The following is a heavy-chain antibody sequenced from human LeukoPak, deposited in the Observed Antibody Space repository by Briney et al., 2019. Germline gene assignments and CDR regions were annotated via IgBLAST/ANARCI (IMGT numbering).Heavy chain of an antibody. Sequence: SETLSLTCTVSGGSISSYYWCWIRQPPGKRLEWIGYIYYSGSTNYNPSLKSRVTISVDTSKNQFSLKLSSATAADTAVYYSARDKPVSYGEAVGAFDIWGQGTMVTVSS. V-gene: IGHV4-59*01. J-gene: IGHJ3*02. CDR3: ARDKPVSYGEAVGAFDI. CDR1: GGSISSYY. CDR2: IYYSGST. D-gene: IGHD4-17*01.